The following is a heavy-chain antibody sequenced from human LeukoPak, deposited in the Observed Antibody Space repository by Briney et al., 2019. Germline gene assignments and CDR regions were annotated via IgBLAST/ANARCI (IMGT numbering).Heavy chain of an antibody. Sequence: GGSLRPSCAASGFTFSSYAMSWVRRAPGKGLEWVSAISGSGSSTYYADSVKGRFTISRDKSKNTLYLQMNSLRAEDTAVYYCAKGATYSYDSSGYFDYWGQGTLVTVSS. CDR2: ISGSGSST. CDR1: GFTFSSYA. J-gene: IGHJ4*02. CDR3: AKGATYSYDSSGYFDY. D-gene: IGHD3-22*01. V-gene: IGHV3-23*01.